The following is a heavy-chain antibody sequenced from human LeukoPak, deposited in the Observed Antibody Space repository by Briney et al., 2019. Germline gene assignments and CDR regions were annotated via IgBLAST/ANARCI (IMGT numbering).Heavy chain of an antibody. J-gene: IGHJ4*02. CDR2: ISAYNGNT. Sequence: ASVTVSCKASGYTFTSYGISWVRQAPGQGLEWMGWISAYNGNTNYAQKLQGRVIMTTDTSTSTAYMELRSLRSDDTAVYYCARPEKYSGSYYYDYWGQGTLVTVSS. V-gene: IGHV1-18*01. CDR3: ARPEKYSGSYYYDY. CDR1: GYTFTSYG. D-gene: IGHD1-26*01.